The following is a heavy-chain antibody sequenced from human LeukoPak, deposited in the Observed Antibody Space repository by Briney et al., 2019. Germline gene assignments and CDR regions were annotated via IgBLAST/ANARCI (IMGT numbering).Heavy chain of an antibody. CDR1: GFTFSDYG. CDR3: ASSRYDSSGYYGIIAY. V-gene: IGHV3-21*01. CDR2: ITRSSNYI. Sequence: GGSLRLSCAASGFTFSDYGMSWVRQAPGKGLEWVSSITRSSNYIYYADSVKGRFTISRDNAKNSLYLQMNSLRAEDTAVYYCASSRYDSSGYYGIIAYWGQGTLVTVSS. D-gene: IGHD3-22*01. J-gene: IGHJ4*02.